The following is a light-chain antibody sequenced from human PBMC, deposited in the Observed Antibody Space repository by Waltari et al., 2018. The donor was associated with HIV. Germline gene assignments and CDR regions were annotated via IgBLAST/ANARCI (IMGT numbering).Light chain of an antibody. CDR1: SSDIGRSNH. J-gene: IGLJ2*01. V-gene: IGLV2-14*03. CDR2: DVI. CDR3: SSYSSVNTFAV. Sequence: QSALTQPASVSGSPGQSITISCTGSSSDIGRSNHVSWYQQFPGKAPKLLITDVIRRPLGVSDRFSGSKSGNTASLTISGLQAEDEASYFCSSYSSVNTFAVFGGGTKVTVL.